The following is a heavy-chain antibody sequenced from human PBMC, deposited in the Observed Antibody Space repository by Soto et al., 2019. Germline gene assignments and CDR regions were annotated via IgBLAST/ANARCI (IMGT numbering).Heavy chain of an antibody. CDR2: ANRNGRT. CDR1: GAAFSDYT. Sequence: PESLSLTCGLSGAAFSDYTLRWVRQAPGGGGNGMGEANRNGRTKYSPSLERRITISVDPSRNPVSLELRSVTAADTAIYYGARLSEDNVCGSYRYLDFWGQGTLVTVSS. V-gene: IGHV4-34*01. CDR3: ARLSEDNVCGSYRYLDF. J-gene: IGHJ4*02. D-gene: IGHD3-16*02.